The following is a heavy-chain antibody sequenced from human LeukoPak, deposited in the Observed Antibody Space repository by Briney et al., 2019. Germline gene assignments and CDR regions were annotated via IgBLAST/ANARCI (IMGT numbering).Heavy chain of an antibody. V-gene: IGHV3-23*01. CDR1: GFTFSSYA. CDR3: AKDLSSRPYYYYYYMDV. CDR2: ISGSGGST. D-gene: IGHD6-13*01. Sequence: PGGSLRLSCAASGFTFSSYAMSWVRQAPGKGLEWVSAISGSGGSTYYADSVKGRFTISRDNSKNTLYLQMNSLRAEDTAVYYCAKDLSSRPYYYYYYMDVWGKGTTDTVSS. J-gene: IGHJ6*03.